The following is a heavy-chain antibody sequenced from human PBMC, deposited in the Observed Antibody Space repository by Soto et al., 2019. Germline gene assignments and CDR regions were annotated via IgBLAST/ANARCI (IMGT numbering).Heavy chain of an antibody. V-gene: IGHV4-4*02. CDR2: IYHSGST. J-gene: IGHJ6*02. CDR1: GGSISSSNW. CDR3: ARDVYYYYGMDV. Sequence: SETLSLTCAVSGGSISSSNWWSWVRQPPGKGLEWIGEIYHSGSTNYNPSLKSRVTISVDTSKNQFSLKLSSVTAADTAVYYCARDVYYYYGMDVWGQGTTVTVSS.